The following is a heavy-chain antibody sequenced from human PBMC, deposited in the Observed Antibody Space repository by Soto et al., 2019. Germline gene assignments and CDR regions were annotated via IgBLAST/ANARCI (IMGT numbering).Heavy chain of an antibody. V-gene: IGHV1-18*01. J-gene: IGHJ5*02. CDR1: GYTFGIFG. Sequence: ASVKASCKASGYTFGIFGINWVSQAPGQVLEGLGWISAYNGDTNYAQKFQGRVTMATDTSTSTAYMEQRNLGLADTAVYYCARHPHEFWIPYYLDPWVQGTVLTVSS. D-gene: IGHD3-3*01. CDR2: ISAYNGDT. CDR3: ARHPHEFWIPYYLDP.